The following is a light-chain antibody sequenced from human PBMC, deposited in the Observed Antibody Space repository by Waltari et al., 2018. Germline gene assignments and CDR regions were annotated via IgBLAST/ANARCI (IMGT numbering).Light chain of an antibody. V-gene: IGKV1-5*03. Sequence: DIQMTQSPSTLSASVGDRVTITCRTSQSISSWLAWYQQKPGKAPKLLIYKASSLERDVPSRFSGSGSGTEFTLTISSLQPDDLATFYCQHYSSYPPTFGGGTKVEIK. CDR1: QSISSW. CDR3: QHYSSYPPT. CDR2: KAS. J-gene: IGKJ4*01.